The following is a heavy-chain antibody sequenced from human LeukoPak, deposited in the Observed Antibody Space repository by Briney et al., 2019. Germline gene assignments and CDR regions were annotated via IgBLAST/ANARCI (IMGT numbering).Heavy chain of an antibody. CDR1: GGSFSGYY. CDR3: ARELLCSGGSCYFDY. Sequence: SETLSLTCAVYGGSFSGYYWSWIRQPPGKGLEWIGEINHSGSTNYNPSLKSRVTISVDTSKNQFSLKLSSVTAADTAVYYCARELLCSGGSCYFDYWGQGTLVTVSS. V-gene: IGHV4-34*01. J-gene: IGHJ4*02. CDR2: INHSGST. D-gene: IGHD2-15*01.